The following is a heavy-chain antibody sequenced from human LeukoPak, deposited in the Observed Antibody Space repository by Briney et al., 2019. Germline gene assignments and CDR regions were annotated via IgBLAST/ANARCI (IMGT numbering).Heavy chain of an antibody. CDR1: GGSISSSSYY. V-gene: IGHV4-39*01. CDR2: IYYSGST. J-gene: IGHJ3*02. D-gene: IGHD2-15*01. CDR3: ARRVEVVVVAATFDAFDI. Sequence: PSETLSLTCTVSGGSISSSSYYWGWIRQPPGKGLEWIGSIYYSGSTYYNPSLKSRVTISVDTSKNQFSLKLSSVTAAGTAVYYCARRVEVVVVAATFDAFDIWGQGTMVTVSS.